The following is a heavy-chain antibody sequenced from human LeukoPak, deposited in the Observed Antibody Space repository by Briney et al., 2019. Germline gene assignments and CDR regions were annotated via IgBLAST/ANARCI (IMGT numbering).Heavy chain of an antibody. Sequence: ASVKVSCKASGYTFTNYDINWVRQATGQGLEWMGWMNPNSGNTGYAQKFQGRVTITRNTSISTAYMELSSLGSEDTAMYYCARGGLRQQLVQAMDVWGKGTTVTVSS. V-gene: IGHV1-8*03. D-gene: IGHD6-13*01. CDR3: ARGGLRQQLVQAMDV. CDR1: GYTFTNYD. CDR2: MNPNSGNT. J-gene: IGHJ6*04.